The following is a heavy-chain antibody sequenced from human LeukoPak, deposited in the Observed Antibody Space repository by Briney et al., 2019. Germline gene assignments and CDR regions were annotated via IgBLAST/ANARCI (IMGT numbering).Heavy chain of an antibody. V-gene: IGHV1-8*02. CDR2: MNPNSGNT. CDR1: GYTFTSYA. Sequence: GASVKVSCKASGYTFTSYAMNWVRQAPGQGLEWMGWMNPNSGNTGYAQKFQGRVTMTRNTSISTAYMELSSLRSEDTAVYYCARESGYSGYDWVGYYYYYYMDVWGKGTTVTISS. CDR3: ARESGYSGYDWVGYYYYYYMDV. J-gene: IGHJ6*03. D-gene: IGHD5-12*01.